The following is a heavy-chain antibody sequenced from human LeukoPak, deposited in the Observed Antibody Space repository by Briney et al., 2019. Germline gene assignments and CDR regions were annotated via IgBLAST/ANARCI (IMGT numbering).Heavy chain of an antibody. Sequence: GWCLRLSCTASGFTFNTYPMHGVRQAPGKGLVWVSRVYSDGSDSRHADSVKGRFTISRDNAKNTLYLQMNSLRVEDTAVYYCTRGANWAFDYWGQGTLVTVSS. V-gene: IGHV3-74*01. CDR2: VYSDGSDS. CDR1: GFTFNTYP. CDR3: TRGANWAFDY. D-gene: IGHD1-1*01. J-gene: IGHJ4*02.